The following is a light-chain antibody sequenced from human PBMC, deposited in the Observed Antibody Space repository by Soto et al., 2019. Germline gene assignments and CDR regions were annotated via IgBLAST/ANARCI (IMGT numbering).Light chain of an antibody. V-gene: IGLV2-23*01. CDR3: CSYAATVV. Sequence: QSALTQPASVSGSPGQSITISCTGTSSDVGSYNLVSWYQQHPGKAPKLMIYEGSKRPSGVSNRFSGSKSGNTASLTISGLQAEDEADYYCCSYAATVVFGGGNKVTVL. J-gene: IGLJ2*01. CDR2: EGS. CDR1: SSDVGSYNL.